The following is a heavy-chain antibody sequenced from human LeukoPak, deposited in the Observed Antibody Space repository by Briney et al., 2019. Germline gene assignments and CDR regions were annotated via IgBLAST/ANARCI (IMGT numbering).Heavy chain of an antibody. J-gene: IGHJ5*02. Sequence: SQTLSLTCAISGDSVSSNSAAWNWIRQPPSRGLEWLGRTYYRSKWYNDYAVSVKSRITINPDTSKNQFSLQLNSVTPEDTAVYYCARSIPYGGNSGFDPWGQGTLVTVSS. CDR1: GDSVSSNSAA. CDR2: TYYRSKWYN. D-gene: IGHD4-23*01. CDR3: ARSIPYGGNSGFDP. V-gene: IGHV6-1*01.